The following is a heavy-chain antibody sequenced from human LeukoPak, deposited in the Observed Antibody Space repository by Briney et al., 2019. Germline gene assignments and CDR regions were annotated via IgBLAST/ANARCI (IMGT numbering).Heavy chain of an antibody. CDR3: AKDPLGTTVTTGYFDY. D-gene: IGHD4-17*01. Sequence: PGGSLRLSCAASGVTFSSYAMSWVRQAPGKGLEWVSAISGSGGSTYYADSVKGRFTISRDNSKNTLYLQMNSLRAEDTAVYYCAKDPLGTTVTTGYFDYWGQGTLVTVSS. CDR2: ISGSGGST. CDR1: GVTFSSYA. V-gene: IGHV3-23*01. J-gene: IGHJ4*02.